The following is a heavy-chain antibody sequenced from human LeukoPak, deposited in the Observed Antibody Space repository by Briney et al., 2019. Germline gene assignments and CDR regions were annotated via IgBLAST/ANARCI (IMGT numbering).Heavy chain of an antibody. D-gene: IGHD6-25*01. CDR2: ISWKSGSI. J-gene: IGHJ4*02. Sequence: PGGSLRLSCAASGFTFDDYAMHWVRKAPGKGLEWVSGISWKSGSIDYADSVKGRFTISRDNAKNSLYLQMNSLRAEDTALYYCAKLTEYSSGWFDYWGQGTLVTVSS. V-gene: IGHV3-9*01. CDR1: GFTFDDYA. CDR3: AKLTEYSSGWFDY.